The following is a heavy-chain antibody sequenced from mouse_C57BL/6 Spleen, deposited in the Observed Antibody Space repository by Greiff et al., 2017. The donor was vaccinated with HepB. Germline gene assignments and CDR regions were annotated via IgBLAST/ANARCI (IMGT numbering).Heavy chain of an antibody. J-gene: IGHJ2*01. CDR1: GLTFSKYW. V-gene: IGHV6-3*01. Sequence: EVKVEESGGGLVQPGGTMKLSCVASGLTFSKYWMNWVRQSPEKGLEWVAQIRLKSDNYATHYAESVKGRFTISRDDSKSSVYLQMNNLRAEETGIYYCTEDGLRHDYWGQGTTLTVSS. CDR3: TEDGLRHDY. CDR2: IRLKSDNYAT. D-gene: IGHD2-4*01.